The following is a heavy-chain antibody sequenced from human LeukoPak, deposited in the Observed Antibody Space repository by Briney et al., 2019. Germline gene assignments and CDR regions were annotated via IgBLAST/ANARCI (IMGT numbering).Heavy chain of an antibody. CDR3: AKSTGYSSGWFDY. J-gene: IGHJ4*02. CDR2: ISYDGSNK. Sequence: PGGSLRLSCEGSGFIFSSCSMNWVRQAPGKGLEWVAVISYDGSNKYYADSVKGRFTISRDNSKNTGYLQMNSLRGDDTAVYYCAKSTGYSSGWFDYWGQGTLVTVSS. V-gene: IGHV3-30*18. D-gene: IGHD6-19*01. CDR1: GFIFSSCS.